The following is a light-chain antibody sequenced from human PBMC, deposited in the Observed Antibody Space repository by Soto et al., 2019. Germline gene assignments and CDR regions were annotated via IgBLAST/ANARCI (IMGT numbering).Light chain of an antibody. CDR2: GTH. CDR3: VSWDGTLNSLL. V-gene: IGLV1-47*01. J-gene: IGLJ2*01. Sequence: QSVLTQPPSASGTPGLRVTISCSGSSSNIGSNFVYWYQHLPGAAPKLLIYGTHQRPSGVPDRFSASKSGASASLAISGLRSADEADYYCVSWDGTLNSLLFGGGTKRSVL. CDR1: SSNIGSNF.